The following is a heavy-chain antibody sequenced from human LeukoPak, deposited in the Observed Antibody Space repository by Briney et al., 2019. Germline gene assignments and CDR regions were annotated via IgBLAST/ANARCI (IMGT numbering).Heavy chain of an antibody. J-gene: IGHJ4*02. CDR3: ARVLSGIFFD. Sequence: SQTLSLTCAISGDSVSSNLVTWNWIRQSPSRGLEWLGRTYYRSKWSNDYAVSVKSRITINPDTSKNQFSLQLNSVTPEYTAVNYCARVLSGIFFDWGQGTLVTVSS. V-gene: IGHV6-1*01. D-gene: IGHD1-26*01. CDR1: GDSVSSNLVT. CDR2: TYYRSKWSN.